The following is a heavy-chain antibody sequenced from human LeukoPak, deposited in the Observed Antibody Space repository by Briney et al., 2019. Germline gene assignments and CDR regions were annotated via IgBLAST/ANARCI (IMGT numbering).Heavy chain of an antibody. V-gene: IGHV4-39*01. CDR3: ASVVGSYSTYYLDY. CDR1: GGSISSSSYY. Sequence: PSETLSLTCTVSGGSISSSSYYWGWIRQPPGKGLEWIGSIYYSGSTYYNPSLKSRVTISVDTSKNQFSLKLSSVTAADTAVYYCASVVGSYSTYYLDYWGQGTLVTVSS. D-gene: IGHD1-26*01. J-gene: IGHJ4*02. CDR2: IYYSGST.